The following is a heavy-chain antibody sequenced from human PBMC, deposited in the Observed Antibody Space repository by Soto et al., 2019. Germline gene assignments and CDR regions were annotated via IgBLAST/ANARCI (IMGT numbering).Heavy chain of an antibody. V-gene: IGHV5-51*01. Sequence: GESLKISCNGSGYSFTSYWIGWVRQMPGKGLEWMGIIYPGDSDTRYSPSFQGQVTISADKSISTAYLQWSSLKASDTAMYYCARHGGPNWNYGWGFPPLDYWGQGTLVTVSS. CDR1: GYSFTSYW. CDR3: ARHGGPNWNYGWGFPPLDY. J-gene: IGHJ4*02. D-gene: IGHD1-7*01. CDR2: IYPGDSDT.